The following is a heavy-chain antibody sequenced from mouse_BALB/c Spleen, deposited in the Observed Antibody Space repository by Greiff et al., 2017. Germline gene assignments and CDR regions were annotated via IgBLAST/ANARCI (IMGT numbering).Heavy chain of an antibody. D-gene: IGHD2-1*01. CDR1: GFTFTDYY. Sequence: EVMLVESGGGLVQPGGSLRLSCATSGFTFTDYYMSWVRQPPGKALEWLGFIRNKANGYTTEYSASVKGRFTISRDNSQSILYLQMNTLRAEDSATYYCARGFYYGNYDYAMDYWGQGTSVTVSS. J-gene: IGHJ4*01. V-gene: IGHV7-3*02. CDR3: ARGFYYGNYDYAMDY. CDR2: IRNKANGYTT.